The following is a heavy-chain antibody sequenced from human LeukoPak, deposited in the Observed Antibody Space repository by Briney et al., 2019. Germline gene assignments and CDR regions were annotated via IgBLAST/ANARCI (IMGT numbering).Heavy chain of an antibody. V-gene: IGHV3-48*03. CDR3: ANLRSSGWYDSDY. CDR1: GFTFSSYE. J-gene: IGHJ4*02. Sequence: QPGGSLRLSCAASGFTFSSYEMNWGRQAPGKGLEWISYISSSGTTIYYADSVKGRFTISRDNSKNTLYLQMNSLRAEDTAVYYCANLRSSGWYDSDYWGQGTLVTVSS. D-gene: IGHD6-19*01. CDR2: ISSSGTTI.